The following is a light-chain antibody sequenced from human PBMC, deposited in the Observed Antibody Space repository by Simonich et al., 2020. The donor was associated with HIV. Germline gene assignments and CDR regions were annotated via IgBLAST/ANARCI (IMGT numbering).Light chain of an antibody. V-gene: IGKV1-39*01. CDR1: QSISSW. Sequence: DIVMTQSPSTLSASVGDRVTITCRASQSISSWLAWYQQKPGKAPKVLIYAASSLLSGVPSRFSGSGSGTDFTLTISSLQLEDFATYYCQQSYSSPKTFGQGTKVEIK. CDR2: AAS. J-gene: IGKJ1*01. CDR3: QQSYSSPKT.